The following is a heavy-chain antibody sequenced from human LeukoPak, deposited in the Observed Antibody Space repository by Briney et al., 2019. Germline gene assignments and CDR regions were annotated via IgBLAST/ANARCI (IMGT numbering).Heavy chain of an antibody. CDR2: ISGSGGST. J-gene: IGHJ5*02. Sequence: GGSLRLSCAASGFTFGSYAMSWVRQAPGKGLEWVSAISGSGGSTYYADSVKGRFTISRDNSKNTLYLQMNSLRAEDTAVYYCAKGSRNYYGSGSPNWFDPWGQGTLVTVSS. D-gene: IGHD3-10*01. V-gene: IGHV3-23*01. CDR3: AKGSRNYYGSGSPNWFDP. CDR1: GFTFGSYA.